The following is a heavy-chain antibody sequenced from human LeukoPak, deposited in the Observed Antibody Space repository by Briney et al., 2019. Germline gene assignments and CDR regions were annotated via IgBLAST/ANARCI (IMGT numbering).Heavy chain of an antibody. CDR2: ISAYNGNT. V-gene: IGHV1-18*01. Sequence: ASVKVSCRATVYTFTSYGSSWVRQAPGQGLEWMGWISAYNGNTNYAQKLQGRVTMTTDTSTSTAYMELRSLRSDDTAVYYCARLINYYDSSGYPTYPWGQGTLVTVSS. D-gene: IGHD3-22*01. CDR3: ARLINYYDSSGYPTYP. CDR1: VYTFTSYG. J-gene: IGHJ5*02.